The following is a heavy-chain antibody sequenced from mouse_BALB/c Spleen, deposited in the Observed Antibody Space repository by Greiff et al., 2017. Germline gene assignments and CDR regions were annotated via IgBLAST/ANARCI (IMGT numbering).Heavy chain of an antibody. V-gene: IGHV1-69*02. CDR3: TRDLYHFDD. D-gene: IGHD5-1*01. CDR1: GYTFTSYW. CDR2: IYPSDSYT. Sequence: QVQLQQPGAELVRPGASVKLSCKASGYTFTSYWINWVKQRPGQGLEWIGNIYPSDSYTNYNQKFKDKATLTVDKSSSTAYMQLSSPTSEDSAVYYCTRDLYHFDDWGQGTTLTVSS. J-gene: IGHJ2*01.